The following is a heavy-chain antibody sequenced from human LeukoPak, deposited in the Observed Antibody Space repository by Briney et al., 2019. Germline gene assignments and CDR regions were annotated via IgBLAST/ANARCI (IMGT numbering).Heavy chain of an antibody. CDR2: INHSGST. CDR3: ARGFSRPRWFDP. CDR1: GGSFSGYY. J-gene: IGHJ5*02. D-gene: IGHD2/OR15-2a*01. V-gene: IGHV4-34*01. Sequence: TSETLSLTCAVYGGSFSGYYWSWIRQPPGKGLEWIGEINHSGSTNYNPCLKSRVTISVDTSKNQLSLKLSSVTAAVTAVYYCARGFSRPRWFDPWGQGTLVTVSS.